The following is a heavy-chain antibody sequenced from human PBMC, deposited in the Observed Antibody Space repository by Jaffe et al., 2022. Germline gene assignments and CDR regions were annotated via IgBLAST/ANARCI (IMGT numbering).Heavy chain of an antibody. CDR3: ARGTESYYGDYGEERVWFDP. CDR2: IKQDGSEK. J-gene: IGHJ5*02. D-gene: IGHD4-17*01. V-gene: IGHV3-7*01. Sequence: EVQLVESGGGLVQPGGSLRLSCAASGFTFSSYWMSWVRQAPGKGLEWVANIKQDGSEKYYVDSVKGRFTISRDNAKNSLYLQMNSLRAEDTAVYYCARGTESYYGDYGEERVWFDPWGQGTLVTVSS. CDR1: GFTFSSYW.